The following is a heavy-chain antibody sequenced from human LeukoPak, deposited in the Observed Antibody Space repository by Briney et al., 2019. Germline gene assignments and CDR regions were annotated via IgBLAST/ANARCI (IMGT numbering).Heavy chain of an antibody. J-gene: IGHJ5*02. CDR3: ARGGSSWYLSWFDP. CDR1: GDSISSSSYY. V-gene: IGHV4-39*07. D-gene: IGHD6-13*01. CDR2: IYYSGST. Sequence: SETLSLTCTVSGDSISSSSYYWGWIRQPPGKGLEWIGSIYYSGSTYYNPSLRSRVTISADTSKNQFSLQLTSVTAADTAMYYCARGGSSWYLSWFDPWGQGSLVTVSS.